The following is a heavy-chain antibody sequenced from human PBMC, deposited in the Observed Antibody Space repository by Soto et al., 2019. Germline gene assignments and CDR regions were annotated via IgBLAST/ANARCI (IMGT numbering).Heavy chain of an antibody. Sequence: SETLSLACTVSGGSISSGGYYWSWIRQHPGKGLEWIGYIYYSGSTYYNPSLKSRVTISVDTSKNQFSLKLSSVTAADTAVYYCARAEYYDILTGYYSLPGWFDPWGQGTLVTVSS. V-gene: IGHV4-31*03. CDR3: ARAEYYDILTGYYSLPGWFDP. J-gene: IGHJ5*02. CDR2: IYYSGST. CDR1: GGSISSGGYY. D-gene: IGHD3-9*01.